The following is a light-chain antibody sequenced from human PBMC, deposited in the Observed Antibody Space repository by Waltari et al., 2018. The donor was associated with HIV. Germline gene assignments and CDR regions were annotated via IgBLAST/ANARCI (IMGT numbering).Light chain of an antibody. V-gene: IGLV2-14*01. CDR3: TSYTSSSTVV. CDR1: SRDVGGYHY. Sequence: QSALTQPASVSGSPGQSITISCTGTSRDVGGYHYVSWYQQHPDKAPKLMIYAVSKRPSGVSNRFSGSKSGNTASLTISGLQAEDEADYYCTSYTSSSTVVFGGGTKLTVL. J-gene: IGLJ2*01. CDR2: AVS.